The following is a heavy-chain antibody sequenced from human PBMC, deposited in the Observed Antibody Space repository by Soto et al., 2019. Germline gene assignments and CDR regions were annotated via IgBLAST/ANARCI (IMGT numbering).Heavy chain of an antibody. V-gene: IGHV4-59*01. CDR2: IYYSGST. J-gene: IGHJ6*02. CDR1: GGSISSYY. Sequence: TLSLTCTVSGGSISSYYWSWIRQPPGKGLEWIGYIYYSGSTNYNPSLKSRVTISVDTSKNQFSLKLSSVTAADTAVYYCARLTPYCSSTSCPPSLYYYGMDVWGQGTTVTVSS. D-gene: IGHD2-2*01. CDR3: ARLTPYCSSTSCPPSLYYYGMDV.